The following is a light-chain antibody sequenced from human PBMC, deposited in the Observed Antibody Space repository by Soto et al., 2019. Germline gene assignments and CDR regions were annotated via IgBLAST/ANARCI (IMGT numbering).Light chain of an antibody. V-gene: IGKV3-11*01. J-gene: IGKJ4*01. CDR3: QQRGNWPPLT. CDR1: RSVDSH. CDR2: EAS. Sequence: EDVLTQSPATLSLSPGETATLSCRASRSVDSHLAWYQHKPGQAPRLLIFEASTRATGVPARFSGSGSGTHFALTINGLEPEDFAVYYCQQRGNWPPLTFGGGTKVEI.